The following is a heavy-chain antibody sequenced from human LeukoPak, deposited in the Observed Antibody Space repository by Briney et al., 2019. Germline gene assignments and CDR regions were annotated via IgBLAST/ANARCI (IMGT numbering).Heavy chain of an antibody. CDR3: TRSRSYASTSYVHYGMDV. D-gene: IGHD3-10*02. V-gene: IGHV3-74*01. Sequence: GGSLRLSCAASGLTFSNYAMSWVRQAPGKGLVWVSRSNSDGTSTEYVDSVKGRFTISRDNAKNTVYLEMNSLRVEDSAVYYCTRSRSYASTSYVHYGMDVWGQGTTVIVSS. J-gene: IGHJ6*02. CDR2: SNSDGTST. CDR1: GLTFSNYA.